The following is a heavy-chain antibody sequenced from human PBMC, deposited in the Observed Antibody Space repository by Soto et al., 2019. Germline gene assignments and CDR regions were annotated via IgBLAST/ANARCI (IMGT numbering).Heavy chain of an antibody. CDR3: ARGEGPTALDY. CDR1: GGSISSGGYS. CDR2: IYHSGST. D-gene: IGHD1-26*01. Sequence: QLQLQESGSGLVKPSQTLSLTCAVSGGSISSGGYSWGWIRQPPGKGLEWIGYIYHSGSTYYNPSLKSRVTISVDRSKNQFSLKLSSVTAADAAGYYCARGEGPTALDYWGQGTLVTVSS. V-gene: IGHV4-30-2*01. J-gene: IGHJ4*02.